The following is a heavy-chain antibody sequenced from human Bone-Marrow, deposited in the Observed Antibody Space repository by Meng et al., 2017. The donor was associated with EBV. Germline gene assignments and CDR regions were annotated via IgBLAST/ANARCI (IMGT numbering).Heavy chain of an antibody. CDR2: INHSGST. CDR3: ARRSISMFRVVTRYNWFDP. Sequence: GRFQWWCSVLLMPSETLALTCAVYGGSFSGYYWSCIRQPPGKGLEWIGQINHSGSTNYNPSLKSRVTISVDTSKNQFSLKLSSVTAADTAVYYCARRSISMFRVVTRYNWFDPWGQGTLVTVSS. V-gene: IGHV4-34*01. CDR1: GGSFSGYY. D-gene: IGHD3-3*01. J-gene: IGHJ5*02.